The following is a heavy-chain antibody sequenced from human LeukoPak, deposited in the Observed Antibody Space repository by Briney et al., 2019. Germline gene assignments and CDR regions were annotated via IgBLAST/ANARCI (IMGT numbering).Heavy chain of an antibody. CDR1: GGSFSGYY. V-gene: IGHV4-34*01. Sequence: SETLSLTCAVYGGSFSGYYWSWIRQPPGKGLEWFGEINHSGSTNYNPSLKSRVTISVDTSKNQFSLKLSSVTAADTAVYYCARGDYYDSSGYYDYWGQGTLVTVSS. D-gene: IGHD3-22*01. CDR2: INHSGST. J-gene: IGHJ4*02. CDR3: ARGDYYDSSGYYDY.